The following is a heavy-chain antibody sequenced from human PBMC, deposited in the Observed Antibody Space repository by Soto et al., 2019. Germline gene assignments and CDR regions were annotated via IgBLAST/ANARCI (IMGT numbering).Heavy chain of an antibody. Sequence: QVQLQESGPGLVKPSQTLSLTCTVSGGSISSGDYYWIWIRQPPGKGLEWIGYIYNSGDTYYNPSLKSRVTMSVDTSKNQFSLKLSSVTAADTAVYYCARDSVIGYYGMDVWGQGTTVTVSS. V-gene: IGHV4-30-4*01. CDR2: IYNSGDT. CDR1: GGSISSGDYY. CDR3: ARDSVIGYYGMDV. D-gene: IGHD3-22*01. J-gene: IGHJ6*02.